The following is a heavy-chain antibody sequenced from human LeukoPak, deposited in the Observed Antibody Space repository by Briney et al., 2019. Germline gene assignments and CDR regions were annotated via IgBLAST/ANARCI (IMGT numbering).Heavy chain of an antibody. CDR1: GDSVSSNSAA. D-gene: IGHD5-24*01. CDR2: TYYRSKWYN. CDR3: ARGWLQSGTASFDY. Sequence: SQTLSLTCAISGDSVSSNSAAWNWIRQSPSRGLEWLGRTYYRSKWYNDYAVSVKSRITINPDTSKNQFSLQLNSVTPEDTAVHYCARGWLQSGTASFDYWGQGTLVTVSS. V-gene: IGHV6-1*01. J-gene: IGHJ4*02.